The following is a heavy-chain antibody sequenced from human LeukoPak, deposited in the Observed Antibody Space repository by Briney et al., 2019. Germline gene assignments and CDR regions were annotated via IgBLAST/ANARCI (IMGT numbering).Heavy chain of an antibody. CDR3: AGINWHRRDGYNYPGYYYGMDV. Sequence: SETLSLTCTVSGGSISSYYWSWIRQPPGKGLEWIGYIYYSGSTNYNPSLKSRVTISVDTSKNQFSLKLSSVTAADTAVYYCAGINWHRRDGYNYPGYYYGMDVWGQGTTVTVSS. D-gene: IGHD5-24*01. CDR1: GGSISSYY. V-gene: IGHV4-59*01. CDR2: IYYSGST. J-gene: IGHJ6*02.